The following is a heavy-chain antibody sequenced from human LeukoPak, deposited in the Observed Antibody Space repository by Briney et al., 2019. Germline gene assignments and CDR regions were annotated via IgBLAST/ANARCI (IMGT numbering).Heavy chain of an antibody. J-gene: IGHJ3*02. CDR3: ARDRDSSYRRGVFDI. CDR2: ISSSGSTI. V-gene: IGHV3-48*03. CDR1: GFTFSSYE. Sequence: SGGSLRLSCAASGFTFSSYEVNWVRQAPGKGLEWVSYISSSGSTIYYADSVKGRFTISRDNAKNSLYLQMNSLRAEDTAVYYCARDRDSSYRRGVFDIWGQGTMVTVSS. D-gene: IGHD6-6*01.